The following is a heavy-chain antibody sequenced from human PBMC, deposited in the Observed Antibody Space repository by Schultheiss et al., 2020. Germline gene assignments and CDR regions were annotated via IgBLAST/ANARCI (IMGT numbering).Heavy chain of an antibody. CDR2: IIPIFGTA. V-gene: IGHV1-69*13. J-gene: IGHJ6*02. Sequence: SVKAAFKASGGTFSSYAISWVRQAPGQGLEWMGGIIPIFGTANYAQKFQGRVTITADESTSTAYMELSSLRSEDTAVYYCARGWDYGDANYYGMDVWGQGTTVTVSS. CDR1: GGTFSSYA. D-gene: IGHD4-17*01. CDR3: ARGWDYGDANYYGMDV.